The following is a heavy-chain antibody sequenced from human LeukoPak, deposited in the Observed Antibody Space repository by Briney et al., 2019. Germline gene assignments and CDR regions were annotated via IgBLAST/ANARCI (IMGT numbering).Heavy chain of an antibody. CDR1: GGSISNYY. Sequence: SETLSLTCSVSGGSISNYYWSWIRQTAGKGLEWIGRLYPGVSTDYNPSLKSRVTMSVDTSKNQFVLKLGAVTAADTAVYYCARLKFYDSTGYTPGHYMDVWGKGTTVTVSS. D-gene: IGHD3-22*01. CDR3: ARLKFYDSTGYTPGHYMDV. J-gene: IGHJ6*03. CDR2: LYPGVST. V-gene: IGHV4-4*07.